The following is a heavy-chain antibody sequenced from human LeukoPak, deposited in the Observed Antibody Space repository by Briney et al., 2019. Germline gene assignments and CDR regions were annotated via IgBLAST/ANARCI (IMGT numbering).Heavy chain of an antibody. V-gene: IGHV4-39*07. Sequence: SETLSLTCTVSGGSISSSSYYWGWIRQPPGKGLEWIGSIYYSGSTYYNPSLKSRVTISVDTSKNQFSLKLSSVTAADTAVYYCAKDRHEYSSPRITPDYWGQGTLVTVSS. CDR1: GGSISSSSYY. CDR3: AKDRHEYSSPRITPDY. CDR2: IYYSGST. J-gene: IGHJ4*02. D-gene: IGHD6-6*01.